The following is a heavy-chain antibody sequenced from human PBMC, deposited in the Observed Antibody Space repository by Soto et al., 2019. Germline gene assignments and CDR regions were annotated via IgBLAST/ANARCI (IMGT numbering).Heavy chain of an antibody. CDR1: GGSMTSSNW. Sequence: QVQLQESGPGLVKPSGTLSLTCTVSGGSMTSSNWWNWVRQSPGKGLEWIGEAHHSGRTNYNPSLKSRVTISVDKSKNQFSLKLSSVTAADPAVYYCARSEATGLDHWGQGTLVTVSS. CDR3: ARSEATGLDH. V-gene: IGHV4-4*02. CDR2: AHHSGRT. J-gene: IGHJ4*02. D-gene: IGHD1-26*01.